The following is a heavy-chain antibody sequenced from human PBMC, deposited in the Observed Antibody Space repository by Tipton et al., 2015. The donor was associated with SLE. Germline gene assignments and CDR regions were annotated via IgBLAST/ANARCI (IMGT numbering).Heavy chain of an antibody. Sequence: SLRLSCAASGFTFSSYSMNWVRQAPGKGLEWVSSISSSGSYLDYADSLKGRFTISRDNAKNSLYLQMNSLRAEDTAVYYCARGSYSSSESYYHYYMDVWGKGTTVTVSS. D-gene: IGHD6-6*01. CDR3: ARGSYSSSESYYHYYMDV. J-gene: IGHJ6*03. CDR2: ISSSGSYL. CDR1: GFTFSSYS. V-gene: IGHV3-21*01.